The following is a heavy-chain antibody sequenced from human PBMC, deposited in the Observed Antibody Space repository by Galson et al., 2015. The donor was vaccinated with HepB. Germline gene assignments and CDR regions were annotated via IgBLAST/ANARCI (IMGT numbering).Heavy chain of an antibody. Sequence: SLRLSCAASGFTFSSYAMSWVRQAPGKGLEWVSDISGSGGSTYYADSVKGRFTISRDNSKNTLYLQMNSLRAEDTAVYYCAKDRRLVRGVAPDYWGQGTLATVSS. CDR3: AKDRRLVRGVAPDY. CDR2: ISGSGGST. V-gene: IGHV3-23*01. CDR1: GFTFSSYA. D-gene: IGHD3-10*02. J-gene: IGHJ4*02.